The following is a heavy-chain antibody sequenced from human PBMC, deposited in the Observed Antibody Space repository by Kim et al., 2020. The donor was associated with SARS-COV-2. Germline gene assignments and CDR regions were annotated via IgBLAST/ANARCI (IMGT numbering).Heavy chain of an antibody. CDR2: INSDGSST. D-gene: IGHD3-3*01. Sequence: GGSLRLSCAASGFTFSGYWMHWVRQAPGKGLVWVSRINSDGSSTSYADSVKGRFTISRDNAKNTLYLQMNSLRAEDTAVYYCALYDFWSGYYSSYAFDIWGQGTMVTVSS. CDR3: ALYDFWSGYYSSYAFDI. J-gene: IGHJ3*02. V-gene: IGHV3-74*01. CDR1: GFTFSGYW.